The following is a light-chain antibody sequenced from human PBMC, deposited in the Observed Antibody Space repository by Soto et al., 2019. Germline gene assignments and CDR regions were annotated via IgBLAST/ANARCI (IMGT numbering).Light chain of an antibody. Sequence: PMTQPPSILSATVGDRVPLTCRVSQSISTWLAWYQQKPEKAPKLLIHDASTLESGVPSRFSGSGSGTEFTLTISSLQPDDFATYYCQQYNSYSRTFGQRAKVDI. CDR3: QQYNSYSRT. J-gene: IGKJ1*01. CDR2: DAS. V-gene: IGKV1-5*01. CDR1: QSISTW.